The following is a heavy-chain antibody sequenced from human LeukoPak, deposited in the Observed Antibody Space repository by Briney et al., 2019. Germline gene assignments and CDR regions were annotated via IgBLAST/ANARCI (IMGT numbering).Heavy chain of an antibody. CDR3: AKALVTMVRGVIINYYYYYMDV. D-gene: IGHD3-10*01. Sequence: PGGSLRLSCAASGFTFSIYGMHWVRQAPGKGLDWVAYIRYGGSNKQYADSVKGRFTISRDNSRNTLFLQMNSLRAEDTAVYYCAKALVTMVRGVIINYYYYYMDVWGKGTTVTVSS. V-gene: IGHV3-30*02. CDR2: IRYGGSNK. CDR1: GFTFSIYG. J-gene: IGHJ6*03.